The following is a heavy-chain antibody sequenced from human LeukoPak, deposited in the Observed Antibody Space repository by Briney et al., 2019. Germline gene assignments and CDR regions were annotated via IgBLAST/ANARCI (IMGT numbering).Heavy chain of an antibody. J-gene: IGHJ4*02. D-gene: IGHD3-22*01. CDR3: AKAPYDTSGFSSPNYFDY. Sequence: GGSLRLSCAASGFTFSSYAMSWVRQAPGKGLEWISTITGSGVTTYYADSVKGRFTISRDNSKNTLFLQMNSLRAEDTAVYYCAKAPYDTSGFSSPNYFDYWGQGTLVTASS. CDR2: ITGSGVTT. CDR1: GFTFSSYA. V-gene: IGHV3-23*01.